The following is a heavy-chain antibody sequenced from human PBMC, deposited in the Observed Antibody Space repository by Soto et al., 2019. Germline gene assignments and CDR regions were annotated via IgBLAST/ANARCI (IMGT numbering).Heavy chain of an antibody. D-gene: IGHD3-22*01. V-gene: IGHV4-59*01. CDR2: TYYGWNT. CDR1: GGSISDYY. J-gene: IGHJ4*02. Sequence: LETLSLTCSVSGGSISDYYWSWIRQPPGKGLEWIGYTYYGWNTNYNPSLKSRVTISVDTSKNQFSLKLISVTAADTAVYYCARDREYYDSSGLYFDYWGQGTMVTVSS. CDR3: ARDREYYDSSGLYFDY.